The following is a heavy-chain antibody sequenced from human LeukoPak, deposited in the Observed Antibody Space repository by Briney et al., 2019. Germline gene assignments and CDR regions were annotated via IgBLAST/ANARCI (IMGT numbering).Heavy chain of an antibody. V-gene: IGHV1-18*01. CDR1: GYTFTSYG. Sequence: ASVKVSCKASGYTFTSYGISWVRQAPGQGLEGMGWSSAYNGNTNYAQKLQGRVTMTTDTSTSTAYMELRSLRSDDTAVYYCARVVATMIVVVIQGVDYWGQGTLVTVSS. CDR3: ARVVATMIVVVIQGVDY. J-gene: IGHJ4*02. CDR2: SSAYNGNT. D-gene: IGHD3-22*01.